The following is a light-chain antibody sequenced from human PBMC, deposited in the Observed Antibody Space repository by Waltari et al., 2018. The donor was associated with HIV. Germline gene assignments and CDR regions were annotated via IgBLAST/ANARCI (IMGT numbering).Light chain of an antibody. J-gene: IGLJ2*01. Sequence: SYLLTQPPSASVAPGQTARITCGGINLGRIPVHWFQQKPGQAPVVVVHGDADRPSGIPERFSGSISGNTATLIISRVEAGDEADYYCQVGDDSSDHILFAGGTKLTVL. V-gene: IGLV3-21*02. CDR1: NLGRIP. CDR2: GDA. CDR3: QVGDDSSDHIL.